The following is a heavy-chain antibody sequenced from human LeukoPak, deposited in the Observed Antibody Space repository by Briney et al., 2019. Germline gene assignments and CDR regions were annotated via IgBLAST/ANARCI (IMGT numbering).Heavy chain of an antibody. CDR1: GFTFSTYS. D-gene: IGHD2-2*01. V-gene: IGHV3-21*01. Sequence: GGSLRLSCAASGFTFSTYSMNWVRQAPGKGLEWVSSISSSSNYIYYVDSVKGRFTISRDNAKNSLYLQMNSLRVEDTAVYYCASAPRVSTIDYWGQGTLVTVSS. J-gene: IGHJ4*02. CDR3: ASAPRVSTIDY. CDR2: ISSSSNYI.